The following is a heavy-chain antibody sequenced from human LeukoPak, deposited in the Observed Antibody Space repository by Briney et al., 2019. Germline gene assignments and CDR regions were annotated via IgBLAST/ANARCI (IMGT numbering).Heavy chain of an antibody. D-gene: IGHD6-6*01. J-gene: IGHJ3*02. V-gene: IGHV3-48*01. CDR1: GFTFSSYS. CDR2: ISSSSSTI. Sequence: GGSLRLSCAASGFTFSSYSMNWVRQAPGKGLEWVSYISSSSSTIYYADSVKGRFTISRDNAKNSLYLQMNSLRAEDTAVYYCARDQRLEYSRRGAFDIWGQGTMVTVSS. CDR3: ARDQRLEYSRRGAFDI.